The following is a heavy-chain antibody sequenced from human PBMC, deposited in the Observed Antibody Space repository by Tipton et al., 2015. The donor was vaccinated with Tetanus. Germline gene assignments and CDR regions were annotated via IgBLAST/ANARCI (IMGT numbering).Heavy chain of an antibody. D-gene: IGHD3-22*01. CDR2: IIPIFGTA. V-gene: IGHV1-69*06. J-gene: IGHJ3*02. CDR3: ARAPQSYYYDSSGYYRAFDI. Sequence: QSGPEVKKPGASVKVSCKASGYTFTSYGISWVRQAPGQGLEWMGGIIPIFGTANYAQKFQGRVTITADKSTSTAYMELSSLRSEDTAVYYCARAPQSYYYDSSGYYRAFDIWGQGTMVSVSS. CDR1: GYTFTSYG.